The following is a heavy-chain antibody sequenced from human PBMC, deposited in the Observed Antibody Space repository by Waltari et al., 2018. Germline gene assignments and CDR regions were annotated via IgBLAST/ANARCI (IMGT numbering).Heavy chain of an antibody. CDR1: GFTFSSYS. J-gene: IGHJ6*03. V-gene: IGHV3-30*04. CDR3: ARDSGYKASYYSYMDV. Sequence: QVQLVESGGGVVQPGRSLRLSCAASGFTFSSYSMHWVRQTPGKGLEWVAVISFNTFNKNYADSVKGRFTISRDNSNNTLSLQMNGLRPDDTAIYYCARDSGYKASYYSYMDVWGRGTTVTVSS. CDR2: ISFNTFNK. D-gene: IGHD6-25*01.